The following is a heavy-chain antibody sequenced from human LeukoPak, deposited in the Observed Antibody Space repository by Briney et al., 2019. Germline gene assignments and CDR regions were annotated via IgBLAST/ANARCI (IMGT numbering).Heavy chain of an antibody. V-gene: IGHV3-53*01. CDR1: GFTVSSNY. CDR2: IYSGGST. J-gene: IGHJ4*02. Sequence: GGSLRLSCAASGFTVSSNYMSWVRQAPGKGLEWVSVIYSGGSTNYADSVKGRFTISKDNSKNTLYLQMNSLRAEDRAVYYCASGGFGDSGYGYWGQGILVTVSS. D-gene: IGHD3-10*01. CDR3: ASGGFGDSGYGY.